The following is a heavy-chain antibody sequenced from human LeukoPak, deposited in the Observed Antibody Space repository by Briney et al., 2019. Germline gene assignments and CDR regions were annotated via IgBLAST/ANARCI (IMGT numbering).Heavy chain of an antibody. CDR3: ARDGPRDAFDI. CDR2: IYYSGST. J-gene: IGHJ3*02. Sequence: KPSETLSLTCTVSGGSISSGGYYWSSIRQHPGKGLEWIGYIYYSGSTYYNPSLKSRVTISVDTSKNQFSLKLSSVTAADTAVYYCARDGPRDAFDIWGQGTMVTVSS. V-gene: IGHV4-31*03. CDR1: GGSISSGGYY.